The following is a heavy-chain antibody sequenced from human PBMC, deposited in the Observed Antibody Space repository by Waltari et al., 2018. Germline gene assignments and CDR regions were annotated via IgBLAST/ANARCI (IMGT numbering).Heavy chain of an antibody. Sequence: QGQLVPSAAEMKQPGASVRVSCQTSGYILTTYGISWGRQAPGHGPEWMGWISGDDGNTQHAERFKGRVTMTTDTSRNIAHREWSSLTSEDTAVYYCARGGLYGQQLLESAFEIWGQGTKVTVAS. CDR2: ISGDDGNT. V-gene: IGHV1-18*01. J-gene: IGHJ3*02. CDR3: ARGGLYGQQLLESAFEI. CDR1: GYILTTYG. D-gene: IGHD6-13*01.